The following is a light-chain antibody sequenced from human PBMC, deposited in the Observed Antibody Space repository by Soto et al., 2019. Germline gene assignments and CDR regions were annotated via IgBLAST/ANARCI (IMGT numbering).Light chain of an antibody. Sequence: DIQMTQSPSSLSASIGDRVTITCRASQTVNTYLHWYQQRPGQAPKRLIYTASSFQGGVPSRFSGSGSGTEFTLTISSLQPEDFATYYCLQHDSYPWTFGQGTKVDIK. V-gene: IGKV1-17*01. CDR1: QTVNTY. J-gene: IGKJ1*01. CDR3: LQHDSYPWT. CDR2: TAS.